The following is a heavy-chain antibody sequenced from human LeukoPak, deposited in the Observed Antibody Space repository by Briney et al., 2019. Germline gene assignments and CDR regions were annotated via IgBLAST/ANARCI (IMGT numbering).Heavy chain of an antibody. Sequence: SETLSLTCTVSGGSISSGDYYWSWIRQPPGKGLEWIGYIYYSGSTYYNPSLKSRVTISVDTSKNQFSLKLSSVTAANTAVYYCARLDYGGNYFDYWGQGTLVTVSS. CDR1: GGSISSGDYY. V-gene: IGHV4-30-4*01. CDR2: IYYSGST. D-gene: IGHD4-23*01. J-gene: IGHJ4*02. CDR3: ARLDYGGNYFDY.